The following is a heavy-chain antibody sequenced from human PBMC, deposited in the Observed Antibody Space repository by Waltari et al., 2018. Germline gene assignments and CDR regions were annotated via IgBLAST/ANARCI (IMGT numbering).Heavy chain of an antibody. Sequence: EEQLVESGGGLAQPGESLRLSCAASGFTFSRYWMDWVRKAPGKGLVWVSRINSDGSSTTYADSVKGRFTISRDNAKNTLYVQMNRLRAEDTAVYYCARVATKTYSSPVPGRPYYYGMDVWGQGTTVTVSS. J-gene: IGHJ6*02. CDR2: INSDGSST. V-gene: IGHV3-74*01. D-gene: IGHD6-19*01. CDR1: GFTFSRYW. CDR3: ARVATKTYSSPVPGRPYYYGMDV.